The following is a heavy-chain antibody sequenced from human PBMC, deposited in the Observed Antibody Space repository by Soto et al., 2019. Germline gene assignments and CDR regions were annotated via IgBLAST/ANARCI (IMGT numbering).Heavy chain of an antibody. CDR2: IWYDGSNK. Sequence: PGGSLRLSCAASGFSFGTYGIHWVRQAPGKSLEWVALIWYDGSNKYYADSVKGRFTVSRDNSKNTVFLQMKSLRAEDTAVYYCARDSAHGVFPPDGYWGPGTLVTVSS. V-gene: IGHV3-33*01. CDR1: GFSFGTYG. CDR3: ARDSAHGVFPPDGY. D-gene: IGHD2-8*01. J-gene: IGHJ4*02.